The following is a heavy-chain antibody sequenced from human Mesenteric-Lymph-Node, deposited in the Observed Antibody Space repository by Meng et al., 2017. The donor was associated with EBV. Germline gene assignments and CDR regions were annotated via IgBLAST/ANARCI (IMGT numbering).Heavy chain of an antibody. Sequence: EVQLVESGEGLVQPGGSPRPSCAASGFTFSNNWIHWVRQLPGKGLVWVSRINTDGTITSYADSVKGRFTISRDNAKNTLYLQMNSLRAEDTAVYYCAADMMGAQDYWGQGTLVTVSS. J-gene: IGHJ4*02. CDR1: GFTFSNNW. CDR2: INTDGTIT. CDR3: AADMMGAQDY. D-gene: IGHD3-16*01. V-gene: IGHV3-74*01.